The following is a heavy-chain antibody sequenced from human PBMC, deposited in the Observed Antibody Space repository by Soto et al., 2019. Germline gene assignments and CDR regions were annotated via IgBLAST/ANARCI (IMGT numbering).Heavy chain of an antibody. CDR3: ARGIATGQLDP. D-gene: IGHD2-15*01. V-gene: IGHV1-3*01. CDR2: INPDNGNT. CDR1: GYTFTRYT. Sequence: QVQLVQSGAEVKKPGASVKISCKASGYTFTRYTMNWVRQAPGQRHEWMGWINPDNGNTKSSQKFQDRVILTRDTSASTAYMDLSSLRSEDTAVYYCARGIATGQLDPWGQGTLVTVSS. J-gene: IGHJ5*02.